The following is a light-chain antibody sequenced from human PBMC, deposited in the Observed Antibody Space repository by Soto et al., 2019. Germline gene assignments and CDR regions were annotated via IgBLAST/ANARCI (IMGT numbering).Light chain of an antibody. CDR2: EVS. CDR3: SSYTSSRSYV. Sequence: QSVLTQPPSVSRSPGQSVTISCTGTSSDVGSYNRVSWYQQPPGTAPKLMIYEVSNRPSGVPDRFSGSKSGNTASLTISGLQAEDEADYYCSSYTSSRSYVIGTGTKVTVL. CDR1: SSDVGSYNR. V-gene: IGLV2-18*02. J-gene: IGLJ1*01.